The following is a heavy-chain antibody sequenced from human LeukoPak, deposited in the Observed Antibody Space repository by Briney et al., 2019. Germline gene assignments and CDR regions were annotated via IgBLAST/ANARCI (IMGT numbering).Heavy chain of an antibody. CDR2: ISYDGSNE. D-gene: IGHD5-12*01. CDR1: EFTFSSYA. V-gene: IGHV3-30*04. CDR3: AREIVAAIGFDY. Sequence: PGGSLRLSCAASEFTFSSYAMHWVRQAPGKGLEWVAVISYDGSNEYYADSVKGRFTISRDSSRNTLYLQMNSLRADDTAIYYCAREIVAAIGFDYWGQGTLVTVSS. J-gene: IGHJ4*02.